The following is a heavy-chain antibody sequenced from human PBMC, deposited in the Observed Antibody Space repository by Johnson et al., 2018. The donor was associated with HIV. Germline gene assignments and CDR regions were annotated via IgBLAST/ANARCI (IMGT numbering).Heavy chain of an antibody. J-gene: IGHJ3*02. CDR2: ISWNSGSK. D-gene: IGHD6-13*01. V-gene: IGHV3-9*01. CDR3: ARDPSTAAADSKDAFDI. CDR1: GFTFDDYA. Sequence: VPLVESGGGLVQPGGSLRLSCVGSGFTFDDYAMHWVRQAPGKGLEWVSGISWNSGSKGYADSVKGRFTISRDNAKKALYLQMNSLRAEDTALYYCARDPSTAAADSKDAFDIWGQGTMVTVSS.